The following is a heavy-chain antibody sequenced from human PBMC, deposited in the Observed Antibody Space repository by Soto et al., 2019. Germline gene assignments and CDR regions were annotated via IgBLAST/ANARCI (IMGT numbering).Heavy chain of an antibody. J-gene: IGHJ3*02. Sequence: PGGSLRLSCAASGFTSSSYDMSWVRQAPGKGLEWVSTILVDGRTYYVDSVKGRFTISRDTSQNTVYLQMKSLTAGDTALYYCAKATAXGGGAFDICGQGTMVTVS. CDR2: ILVDGRT. D-gene: IGHD1-1*01. CDR1: GFTSSSYD. V-gene: IGHV3-23*01. CDR3: AKATAXGGGAFDI.